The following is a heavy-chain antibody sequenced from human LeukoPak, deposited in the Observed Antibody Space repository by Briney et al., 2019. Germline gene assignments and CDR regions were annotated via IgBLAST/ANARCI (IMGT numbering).Heavy chain of an antibody. Sequence: PGGSLRLSCAASGFTFSSYSMNWVRQAPGKGLEWVSYISSSSGSIYYADSVKGRFTISRDSAKNSLFLQMTSLRAEDTAVYYCARQNGAGYYYYFDSWGQGTLVTVSS. CDR2: ISSSSGSI. J-gene: IGHJ4*02. CDR1: GFTFSSYS. D-gene: IGHD3-22*01. CDR3: ARQNGAGYYYYFDS. V-gene: IGHV3-48*01.